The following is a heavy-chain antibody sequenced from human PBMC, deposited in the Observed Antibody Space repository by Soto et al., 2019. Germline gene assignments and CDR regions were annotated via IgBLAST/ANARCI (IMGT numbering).Heavy chain of an antibody. CDR1: GFSISSYY. CDR2: IYYSGST. Sequence: SETLSLTCTVSGFSISSYYWSWIRQPPGKGLEWIGYIYYSGSTNYNPSLKSRVTISVDTSKNQFSLKLSSVTAADTAVYYCARRVQLERRGYYYYYYMDVWGKGTTVTVSS. CDR3: ARRVQLERRGYYYYYYMDV. V-gene: IGHV4-59*08. D-gene: IGHD1-1*01. J-gene: IGHJ6*03.